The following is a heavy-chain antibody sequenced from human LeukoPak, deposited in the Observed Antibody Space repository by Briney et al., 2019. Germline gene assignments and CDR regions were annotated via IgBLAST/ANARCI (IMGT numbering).Heavy chain of an antibody. CDR1: GYNFIGYY. J-gene: IGHJ4*02. V-gene: IGHV1-2*02. CDR2: ISPNNSDT. Sequence: ASVKVSCKAFGYNFIGYYIHWVRQAPGQGLEWLGWISPNNSDTNFALKFQGRVNLTTDTSITTVYMEMSRLRFDDTAVYYCARVWEVSSAGALDYWGQGTLVTVSS. D-gene: IGHD6-6*01. CDR3: ARVWEVSSAGALDY.